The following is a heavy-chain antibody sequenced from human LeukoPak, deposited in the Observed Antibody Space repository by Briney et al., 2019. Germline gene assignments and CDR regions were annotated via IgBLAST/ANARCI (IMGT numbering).Heavy chain of an antibody. V-gene: IGHV3-23*01. CDR2: ISGSGGST. CDR3: AKDDMVIHKGMDV. J-gene: IGHJ6*03. D-gene: IGHD5-18*01. Sequence: GGSLRLSCAASGFTFSSYSMNWVRQAPGKGLEWVSAISGSGGSTYYADSVKGRFTISRDNSKDTLYLQMNSLRAEDTAVYYCAKDDMVIHKGMDVWGKGTTVTVSS. CDR1: GFTFSSYS.